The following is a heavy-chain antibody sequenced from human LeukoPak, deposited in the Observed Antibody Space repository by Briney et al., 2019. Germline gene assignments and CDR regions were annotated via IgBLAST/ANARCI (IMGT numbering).Heavy chain of an antibody. Sequence: SVKVSCKASGYTFTSYDINWVRQAPGQGLEWMGGIIPIFGTANYAQKFQGRVTITADESTSTAYMELSSLRSEDTAVYYCARGGEVPNWFDPWGQGTLVTVSS. J-gene: IGHJ5*02. V-gene: IGHV1-69*13. CDR3: ARGGEVPNWFDP. D-gene: IGHD4-17*01. CDR1: GYTFTSYD. CDR2: IIPIFGTA.